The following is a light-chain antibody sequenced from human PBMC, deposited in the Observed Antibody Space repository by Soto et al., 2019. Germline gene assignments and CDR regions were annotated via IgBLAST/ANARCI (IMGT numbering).Light chain of an antibody. Sequence: QPVLTQPASVSGSPGQSITISCAGTSSDVGGYTYVSWYQQHPGKAPKLMIYDVSNRPSGVSNRFSGSKSCNTASLTISGRQAEDEADYYCTSYTSSSTPDVFGGGTQLTVL. V-gene: IGLV2-14*01. CDR3: TSYTSSSTPDV. CDR1: SSDVGGYTY. J-gene: IGLJ7*01. CDR2: DVS.